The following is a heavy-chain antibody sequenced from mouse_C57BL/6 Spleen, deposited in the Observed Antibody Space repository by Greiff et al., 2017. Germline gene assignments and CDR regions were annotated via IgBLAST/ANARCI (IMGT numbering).Heavy chain of an antibody. D-gene: IGHD2-4*01. CDR1: GYSFTDYN. CDR3: AGVCLYDYQTFDY. V-gene: IGHV1-39*01. CDR2: INPNYGTT. J-gene: IGHJ2*01. Sequence: VHVKQSGPELVKPGASVKISCKASGYSFTDYNMNWVKQSNGKSLEWIGVINPNYGTTSYNQKFKGKATLTVDQSSSTAYMQLNSLTSEDSAVYYCAGVCLYDYQTFDYWGQGTTLTVSS.